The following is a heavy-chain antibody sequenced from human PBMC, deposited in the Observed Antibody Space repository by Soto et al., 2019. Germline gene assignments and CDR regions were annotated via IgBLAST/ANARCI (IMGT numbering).Heavy chain of an antibody. CDR3: AKARYYDSTGYLYYFDY. J-gene: IGHJ4*02. V-gene: IGHV3-23*01. D-gene: IGHD3-22*01. Sequence: PGGSLRLSCAASGFTFSNYAMSWVRQAPGKRLEWVSSITGSGDYTYYADSVKGRFTISRDNSKNTLYLQMNSLRAEDTAVYYCAKARYYDSTGYLYYFDYWGQGXLVTVYS. CDR2: ITGSGDYT. CDR1: GFTFSNYA.